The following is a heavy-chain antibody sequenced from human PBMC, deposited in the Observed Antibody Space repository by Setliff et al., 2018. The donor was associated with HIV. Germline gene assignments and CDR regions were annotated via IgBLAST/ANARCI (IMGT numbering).Heavy chain of an antibody. Sequence: ASVKVSCKASGYTFTSYGISWVRQAPGQGLEWMGWISAYNGNTNYAQKLQGRVTMTTDASTSTAYMELRSLRSDDTAVYYCARDPYSSSWNRIDAFDIWGQGTMVTVSS. CDR1: GYTFTSYG. J-gene: IGHJ3*02. V-gene: IGHV1-18*01. CDR2: ISAYNGNT. D-gene: IGHD6-13*01. CDR3: ARDPYSSSWNRIDAFDI.